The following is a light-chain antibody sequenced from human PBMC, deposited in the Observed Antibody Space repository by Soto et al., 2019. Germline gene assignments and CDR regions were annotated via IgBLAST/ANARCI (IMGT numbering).Light chain of an antibody. CDR2: GAH. CDR1: QDISSY. CDR3: QQLKSYPLS. J-gene: IGKJ4*01. V-gene: IGKV1-9*01. Sequence: DIQFTHYPYLLSASFGYRFTITFRASQDISSYLAWYQQKPGRAPELLIHGAHSLHSGVPSRFSGSGSGTEFSLTISSLQPEDFATYYCQQLKSYPLSFGGGTKVDIK.